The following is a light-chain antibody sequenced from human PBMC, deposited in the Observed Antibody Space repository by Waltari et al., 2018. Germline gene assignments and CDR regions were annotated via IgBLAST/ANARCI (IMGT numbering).Light chain of an antibody. Sequence: QLVLTQSPSSSASLGASVKLTCTLSSGHSTNVVAWRQQQPEKGPRFLMKVNSDGPNTKGDEIPDRFSGSSSGAERYLPISSLQSEDEADYYCQTGGHGTWVFGGETTLTVL. CDR1: SGHSTNV. V-gene: IGLV4-69*01. J-gene: IGLJ3*02. CDR3: QTGGHGTWV. CDR2: VNSDGPN.